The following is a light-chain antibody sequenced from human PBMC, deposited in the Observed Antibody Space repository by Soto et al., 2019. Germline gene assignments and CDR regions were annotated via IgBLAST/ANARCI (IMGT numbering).Light chain of an antibody. J-gene: IGKJ2*01. CDR3: QQYNNWPHT. CDR2: GAS. CDR1: QSVSSN. V-gene: IGKV3-15*01. Sequence: EIVMTQSPATLSVSPGERATLSCRASQSVSSNLAWYQQKPGQAPRLLIYGASTRATGIPARFSGSGSGTEFTLTISSLQSEDFAAYYCQQYNNWPHTLGQGTKLEIK.